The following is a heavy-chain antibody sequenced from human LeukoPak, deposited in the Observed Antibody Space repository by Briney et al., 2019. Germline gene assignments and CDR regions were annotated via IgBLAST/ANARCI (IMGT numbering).Heavy chain of an antibody. Sequence: ASVKVSCKASGYTFTSYDINWVRQATGQGLEWMGWMNPNSGNTGYAQKFQGRVTITTDESTSTAYMELSSLRSEDTAVYYCASGEYDYVWGSYRYVAFDIWGQGTMVTVSS. CDR1: GYTFTSYD. V-gene: IGHV1-8*01. D-gene: IGHD3-16*02. CDR2: MNPNSGNT. J-gene: IGHJ3*02. CDR3: ASGEYDYVWGSYRYVAFDI.